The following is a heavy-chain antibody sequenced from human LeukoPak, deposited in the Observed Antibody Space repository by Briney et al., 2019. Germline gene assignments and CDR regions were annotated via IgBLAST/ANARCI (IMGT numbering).Heavy chain of an antibody. CDR3: ARGSRAKYYGSGSYQLRAFDI. CDR2: IYYSGST. J-gene: IGHJ3*02. CDR1: GGSISSGDYY. Sequence: SETLSLTCTVSGGSISSGDYYWSWIRQPPGKGLEWIGYIYYSGSTNYNPSLKSRVTISVDTSKNQFSLKLSSVTAADTAVYYCARGSRAKYYGSGSYQLRAFDIWGQGTMVTVSS. V-gene: IGHV4-61*08. D-gene: IGHD3-10*01.